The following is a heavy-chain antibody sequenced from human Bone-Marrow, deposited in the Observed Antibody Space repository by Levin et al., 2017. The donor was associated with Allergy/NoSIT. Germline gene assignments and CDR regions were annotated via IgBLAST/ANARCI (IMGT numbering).Heavy chain of an antibody. Sequence: GSLRLSCTVSGESVSSGAYYWSWVRQPAGKQLEWIGYVYGAGSTTYNPSLKSRVTISADTSRNQFSLKLTSVTAADTAVYYCAREFGIAGVVWGQGTAVTVSS. D-gene: IGHD3-10*01. CDR2: VYGAGST. V-gene: IGHV4-61*08. CDR3: AREFGIAGVV. CDR1: GESVSSGAYY. J-gene: IGHJ6*02.